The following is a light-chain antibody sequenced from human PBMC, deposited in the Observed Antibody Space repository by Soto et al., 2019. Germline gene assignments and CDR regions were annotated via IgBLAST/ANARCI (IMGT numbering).Light chain of an antibody. CDR1: SSDVGGYNY. CDR2: EVF. Sequence: QSAPTQPPSASGSPGQSVTFSCTGTSSDVGGYNYVSWYQQYPGKAPKLMIYEVFKRPSGVPDRFSGSKSGNTASLTVSGLQPEDEADYYCSAYAGSSTWVFGGGTKLTVL. CDR3: SAYAGSSTWV. J-gene: IGLJ2*01. V-gene: IGLV2-8*01.